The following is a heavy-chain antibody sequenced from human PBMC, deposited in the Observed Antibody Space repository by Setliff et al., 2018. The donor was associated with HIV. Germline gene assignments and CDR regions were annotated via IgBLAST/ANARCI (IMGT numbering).Heavy chain of an antibody. CDR3: ARDPGYKSTWYGVFDI. V-gene: IGHV1-2*02. Sequence: RASVKVSCKASGYTFSDYYMHWVRQAPGQGLEWMGWINPNSGGTNYAQKFQGRVNMTRDTPISTTYMELSRLRSDDTAVYYCARDPGYKSTWYGVFDIWGQGTMVTVSS. J-gene: IGHJ3*02. CDR1: GYTFSDYY. CDR2: INPNSGGT. D-gene: IGHD6-13*01.